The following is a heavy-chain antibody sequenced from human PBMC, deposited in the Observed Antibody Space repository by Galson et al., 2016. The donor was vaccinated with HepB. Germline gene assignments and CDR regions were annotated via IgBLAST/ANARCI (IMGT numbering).Heavy chain of an antibody. D-gene: IGHD4-11*01. J-gene: IGHJ4*02. CDR3: ARHGPVTTPFY. V-gene: IGHV4-39*01. CDR1: DDSISSSRYY. Sequence: SETLSLTCTVSDDSISSSRYYWGWIRQPPGKGLEWIGSLYYSGSTFYNPSLKSRVTLSADTSKKQFSLELNSVTAADTAVYYCARHGPVTTPFYWGQGTLVTVSS. CDR2: LYYSGST.